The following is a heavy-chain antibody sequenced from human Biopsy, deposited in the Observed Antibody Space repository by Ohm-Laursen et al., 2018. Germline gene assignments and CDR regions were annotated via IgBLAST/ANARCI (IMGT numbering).Heavy chain of an antibody. V-gene: IGHV4-59*01. CDR3: ARDRGYYSDRTVPGYFDL. CDR2: VYYTGST. Sequence: TLSLTCIVSGGPISSYYWSWIRQPPGKGLQWIGYVYYTGSTDYNPSLQSRVTISVDTSKNHFSLRLRSVTPADTAIYYCARDRGYYSDRTVPGYFDLWGRGTLVTVSS. CDR1: GGPISSYY. J-gene: IGHJ2*01. D-gene: IGHD3-22*01.